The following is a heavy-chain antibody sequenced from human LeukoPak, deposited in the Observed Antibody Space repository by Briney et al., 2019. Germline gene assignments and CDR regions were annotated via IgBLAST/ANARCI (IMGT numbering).Heavy chain of an antibody. Sequence: PSETLSLTCTVSGGSISSSPYYWGWIRQPPGKGLEWIGTIYYSGSTYYNPSLKSRVTISVDTSKNQFSLKLSSVTAADAAVYYCARNPLLKQQLVSLYYYYMDVWGKGTTATVSS. CDR3: ARNPLLKQQLVSLYYYYMDV. CDR1: GGSISSSPYY. J-gene: IGHJ6*03. CDR2: IYYSGST. V-gene: IGHV4-39*01. D-gene: IGHD6-13*01.